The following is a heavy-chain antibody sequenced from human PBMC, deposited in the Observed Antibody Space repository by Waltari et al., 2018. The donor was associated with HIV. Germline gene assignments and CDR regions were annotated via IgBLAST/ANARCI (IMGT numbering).Heavy chain of an antibody. CDR1: GFTFTSYA. Sequence: EVRLFESGGGLVQPGGSLRLSCNASGFTFTSYAMNWVRPTPRKGLEWVSSISGRGGTTYYLDSVRGRFTISRDNSKDTLYLQMNSLRAEDSAVYYCARDLQIGAAVTGPSWFDPWGQGTLVTVSS. D-gene: IGHD6-19*01. CDR3: ARDLQIGAAVTGPSWFDP. CDR2: ISGRGGTT. J-gene: IGHJ5*02. V-gene: IGHV3-23*01.